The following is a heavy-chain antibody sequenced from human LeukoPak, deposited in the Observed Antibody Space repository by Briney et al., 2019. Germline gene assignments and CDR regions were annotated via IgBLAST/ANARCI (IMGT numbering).Heavy chain of an antibody. CDR1: GGSISRSSYN. V-gene: IGHV4-39*07. Sequence: SETLSLTCSASGGSISRSSYNWTWIRQPPGKGLEWIGDINHSGRTNYNPSLQRRVSISVDTSNNQFSLNLTSVTAADTAVYYCARTSGFFDSSGFYQQNPYYFQYWGQGVLVTVSS. CDR3: ARTSGFFDSSGFYQQNPYYFQY. CDR2: INHSGRT. J-gene: IGHJ4*02. D-gene: IGHD3-22*01.